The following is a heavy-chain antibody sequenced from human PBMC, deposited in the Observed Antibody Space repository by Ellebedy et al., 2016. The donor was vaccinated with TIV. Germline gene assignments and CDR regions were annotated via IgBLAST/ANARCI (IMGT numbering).Heavy chain of an antibody. V-gene: IGHV4-59*08. CDR3: ARVGSGCTAGICYDY. CDR1: GGSISSYY. CDR2: IYYSGST. Sequence: SETLSLTCTVSGGSISSYYWSWIRQPPGKGLEWIGYIYYSGSTNYNPSLKSRVTISVDTSNNQFSLKLSSVTAADTAVYYCARVGSGCTAGICYDYWGQGTLVTVSS. D-gene: IGHD2-15*01. J-gene: IGHJ4*02.